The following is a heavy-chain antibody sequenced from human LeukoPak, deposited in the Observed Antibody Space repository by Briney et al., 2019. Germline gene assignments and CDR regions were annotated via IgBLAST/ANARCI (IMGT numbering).Heavy chain of an antibody. J-gene: IGHJ5*02. D-gene: IGHD3-22*01. CDR1: GYTFTSYG. V-gene: IGHV1-2*02. CDR3: ARAPAPRITMIVVVINPWFDP. CDR2: INPNSGGT. Sequence: GASVKVSCKASGYTFTSYGISWVRQAPGQGLEWMGWINPNSGGTNYAQKFQGRVTMTRDTSISTAYMELSRLRSDDTAVYYCARAPAPRITMIVVVINPWFDPWGQGTLVTVSS.